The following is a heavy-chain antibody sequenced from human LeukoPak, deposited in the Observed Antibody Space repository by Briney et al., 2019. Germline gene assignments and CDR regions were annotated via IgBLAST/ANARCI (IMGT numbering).Heavy chain of an antibody. V-gene: IGHV5-51*01. CDR3: ASGGYSHATTFDY. Sequence: GESLQISCKGSGYRFTSYWIGWVRQLPGKGLEWMGIIYPGDSDTRYSPSFQGQVTISADKSISTAYLQWSSLKASDTAMYYCASGGYSHATTFDYWGQGTLVTVSS. J-gene: IGHJ4*02. CDR2: IYPGDSDT. D-gene: IGHD5-18*01. CDR1: GYRFTSYW.